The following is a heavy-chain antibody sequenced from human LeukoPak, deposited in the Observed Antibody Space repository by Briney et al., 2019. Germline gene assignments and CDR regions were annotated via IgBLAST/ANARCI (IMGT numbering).Heavy chain of an antibody. D-gene: IGHD6-13*01. J-gene: IGHJ6*03. CDR1: GFTFSGYA. V-gene: IGHV3-30*02. Sequence: GRSLRLSCAASGFTFSGYAMHWVRQAPGKGLEWVAFIRYDGNTKDYADSVRGRFTISRDDSKNTLFLQMNSLRPEDTAVYYCAKVATAVTDYYYYYMDVWGKGTTVTVSS. CDR2: IRYDGNTK. CDR3: AKVATAVTDYYYYYMDV.